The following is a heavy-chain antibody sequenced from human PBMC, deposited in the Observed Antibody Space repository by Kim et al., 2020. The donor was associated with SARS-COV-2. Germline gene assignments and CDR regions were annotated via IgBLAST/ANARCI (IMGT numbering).Heavy chain of an antibody. CDR1: GGSISSYY. D-gene: IGHD2-15*01. Sequence: GSLSLTCTVSGGSISSYYWSWIRQPAGKRLEWIGRVHTSGSTNYNPSLKSRLTMSVDTSKNQFSLTVNSVTAADTAVYFCARARGGIHLVPFDIWGQGTMVTVSS. J-gene: IGHJ3*02. CDR3: ARARGGIHLVPFDI. V-gene: IGHV4-4*07. CDR2: VHTSGST.